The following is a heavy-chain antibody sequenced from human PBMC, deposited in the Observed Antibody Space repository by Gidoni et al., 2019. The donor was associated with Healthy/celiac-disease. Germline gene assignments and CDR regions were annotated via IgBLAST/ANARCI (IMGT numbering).Heavy chain of an antibody. CDR1: GDSVSSNSAA. Sequence: QVQLQQSGPGLVKHSQTLSLTCAISGDSVSSNSAAWNWIRQSPSRGLEWLGRTYDRSKWYNDYAVSVKSRITINPDTSKNQFSLQLNSVTPEDTAVYYCARDRNSPWALGYGMDVWGQGTTVTVSS. CDR3: ARDRNSPWALGYGMDV. D-gene: IGHD1-26*01. J-gene: IGHJ6*02. CDR2: TYDRSKWYN. V-gene: IGHV6-1*01.